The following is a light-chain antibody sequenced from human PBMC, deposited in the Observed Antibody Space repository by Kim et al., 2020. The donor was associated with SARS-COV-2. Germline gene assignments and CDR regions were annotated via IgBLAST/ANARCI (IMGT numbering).Light chain of an antibody. CDR2: RDS. V-gene: IGLV3-9*01. CDR1: NIGSKN. Sequence: SYELTQPLSVSVALGQTARITCGGNNIGSKNVHWYQQKPGQAPVLVIYRDSNRPSGIPERFPGSNSGNTATLTISRAQAGDEADYYCQVWDSSTGVFGTG. CDR3: QVWDSSTGV. J-gene: IGLJ1*01.